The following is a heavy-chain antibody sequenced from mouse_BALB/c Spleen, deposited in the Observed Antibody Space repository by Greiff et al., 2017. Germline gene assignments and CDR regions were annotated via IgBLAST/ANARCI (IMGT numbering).Heavy chain of an antibody. CDR2: IWTGGGA. Sequence: QVQLQQSGPGLVAPSQSLSITCTVSGFSLTSYDISWIRQPPGKGLEWLGVIWTGGGANYNSAFMSRLSISKDNSKSQVFLKMNSLQTDDTAIYYCVRGYGNYGFAYWGQGTLVTVSA. V-gene: IGHV2-9-2*01. D-gene: IGHD2-10*02. J-gene: IGHJ3*01. CDR1: GFSLTSYD. CDR3: VRGYGNYGFAY.